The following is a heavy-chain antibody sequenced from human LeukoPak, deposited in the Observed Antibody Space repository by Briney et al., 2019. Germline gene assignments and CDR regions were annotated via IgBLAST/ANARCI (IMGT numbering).Heavy chain of an antibody. CDR2: ISGSGDST. CDR3: AKLGIHYYDSSGYLLQH. J-gene: IGHJ1*01. V-gene: IGHV3-23*01. D-gene: IGHD3-22*01. CDR1: GFTFSSYA. Sequence: PGGSLRLSCAASGFTFSSYAMSWVRQAPGKGLEWVSLISGSGDSTNYADSVKGRFTISRDNSKNTLYLQLNSLRAEDTAVYYCAKLGIHYYDSSGYLLQHWGQGTLVTVSS.